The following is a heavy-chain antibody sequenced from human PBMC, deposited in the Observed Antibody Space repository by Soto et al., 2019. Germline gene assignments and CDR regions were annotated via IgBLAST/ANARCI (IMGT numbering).Heavy chain of an antibody. V-gene: IGHV2-5*02. J-gene: IGHJ6*02. CDR3: AHMASPPDLEGQFYPYYYYSGLDV. CDR2: IYWDDDK. D-gene: IGHD1-1*01. CDR1: GFSLSTGGVG. Sequence: QITLKESGPTLVKPTQTLTLTCTFSGFSLSTGGVGVGWIRQPPGKALEWLALIYWDDDKRYSPSLKSRLTVTTDTSKNQVVLIMTNMDPVDTATYYCAHMASPPDLEGQFYPYYYYSGLDVWGQGTTVTVSS.